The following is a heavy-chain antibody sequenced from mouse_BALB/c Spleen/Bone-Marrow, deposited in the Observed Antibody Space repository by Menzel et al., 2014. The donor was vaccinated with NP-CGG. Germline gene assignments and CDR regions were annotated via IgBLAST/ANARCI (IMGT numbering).Heavy chain of an antibody. D-gene: IGHD1-1*01. J-gene: IGHJ1*01. CDR2: IDPANGNT. CDR1: GFNIKDTY. CDR3: ARGYGSSYGTGYFDV. Sequence: EVQGVESGAELVKPGASVKLSCTASGFNIKDTYMHWVKQRPEQGLEWIGRIDPANGNTKYDPKFQGKATITAETSSNTAYLQLSSLTSEDTAVYYCARGYGSSYGTGYFDVWGAGTTVTVSS. V-gene: IGHV14-3*02.